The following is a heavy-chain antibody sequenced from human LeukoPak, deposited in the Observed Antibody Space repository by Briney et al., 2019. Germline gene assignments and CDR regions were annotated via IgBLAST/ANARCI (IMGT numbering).Heavy chain of an antibody. CDR1: GYTFTSYG. D-gene: IGHD3-10*01. V-gene: IGHV1-18*01. J-gene: IGHJ4*02. Sequence: ASVKVSFKASGYTFTSYGISWVRQAPGQGLEWMGWISADNGNTEYAQEFQGRVTMTTDTSTSTVYVELRSLRSDDTAVYYCARRFGSSLDHWGQGTLVTVSS. CDR2: ISADNGNT. CDR3: ARRFGSSLDH.